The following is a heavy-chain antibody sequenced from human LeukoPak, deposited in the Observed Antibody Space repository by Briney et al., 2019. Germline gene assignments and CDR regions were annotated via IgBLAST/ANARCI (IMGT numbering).Heavy chain of an antibody. CDR1: GGSFSGHY. D-gene: IGHD2-2*01. CDR3: ARGHQQVALYAFDV. CDR2: INHSGIS. Sequence: SETLSLTCAVYGGSFSGHYWSWIRQSPGKGLEWIGEINHSGISNCNPSLKSRVTLLVDTSKNQFSLKVTSVTVADTAVYYCARGHQQVALYAFDVWSQGTMVTVSS. J-gene: IGHJ3*01. V-gene: IGHV4-34*01.